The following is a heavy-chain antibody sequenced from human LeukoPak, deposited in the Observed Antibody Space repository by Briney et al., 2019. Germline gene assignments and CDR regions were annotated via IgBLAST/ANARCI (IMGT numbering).Heavy chain of an antibody. J-gene: IGHJ4*02. D-gene: IGHD4-17*01. CDR3: AKDRLYGDYGGY. Sequence: GGSLRLSCAASGFTFSSYAMHWVRQAPGKGLEWVAVISYDGSNKYYADSVKGRFTISRDNSKNTLYLQMNSLRAEDTAVYYCAKDRLYGDYGGYWGQGTLVTVSS. CDR2: ISYDGSNK. V-gene: IGHV3-30-3*01. CDR1: GFTFSSYA.